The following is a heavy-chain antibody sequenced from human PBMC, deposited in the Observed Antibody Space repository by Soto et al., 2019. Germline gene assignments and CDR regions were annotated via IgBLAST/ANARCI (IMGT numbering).Heavy chain of an antibody. J-gene: IGHJ6*02. CDR2: MYATGST. CDR1: GGSISSYY. CDR3: ASLGVEYSSSPYGMDV. V-gene: IGHV4-4*07. D-gene: IGHD6-6*01. Sequence: SETLSLTCTVSGGSISSYYWSWIRQPAGRGLEWIGRMYATGSTNYNPSLKSRVTMSVDTSKNQFSLKLTFVTAADTAVYYCASLGVEYSSSPYGMDVWGQGTKVTVYS.